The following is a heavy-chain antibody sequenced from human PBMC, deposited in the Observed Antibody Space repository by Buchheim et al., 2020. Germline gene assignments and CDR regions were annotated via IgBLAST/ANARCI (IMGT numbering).Heavy chain of an antibody. D-gene: IGHD4-11*01. Sequence: QVQLQESGPGLVKPSQTLSLTCTVSGGSISSGDYYWSWIRQPPGKGLEWIGYIYYRGSTYYNPSLKIRVTISGDTSNTQISLKLSSVTAADTAVYYCARVLNYGGHDYWGQGTL. CDR3: ARVLNYGGHDY. V-gene: IGHV4-30-4*01. CDR2: IYYRGST. CDR1: GGSISSGDYY. J-gene: IGHJ4*02.